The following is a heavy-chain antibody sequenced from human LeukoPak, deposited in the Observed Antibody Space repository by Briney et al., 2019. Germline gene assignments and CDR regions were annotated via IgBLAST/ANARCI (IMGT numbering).Heavy chain of an antibody. Sequence: GGSLRLSCAASGFTFSSCGMHWVRHAPGKGLERVAFIRYDGSNRYYADSVKGRFTISRDNSKNTLYLQMNSLRAEDTAVYYCAKERQWLATWWSYFDYWGQGTLVTVSS. CDR3: AKERQWLATWWSYFDY. CDR2: IRYDGSNR. J-gene: IGHJ4*02. V-gene: IGHV3-30*02. D-gene: IGHD6-19*01. CDR1: GFTFSSCG.